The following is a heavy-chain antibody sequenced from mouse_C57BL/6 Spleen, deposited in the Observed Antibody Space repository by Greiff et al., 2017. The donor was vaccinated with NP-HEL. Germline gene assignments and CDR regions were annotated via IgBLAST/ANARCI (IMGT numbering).Heavy chain of an antibody. CDR1: GYAFSSSW. CDR3: AREDPFAY. J-gene: IGHJ3*01. Sequence: QVQLKQSGPELVKPGASVKISCKASGYAFSSSWMNWVKQRPGTGLEWIGRIYPGDGDTNYNGKFKGKATLTADKSSSTAYMQLSSLTSEDSAVYFCAREDPFAYWGQGTLVTVSA. V-gene: IGHV1-82*01. CDR2: IYPGDGDT.